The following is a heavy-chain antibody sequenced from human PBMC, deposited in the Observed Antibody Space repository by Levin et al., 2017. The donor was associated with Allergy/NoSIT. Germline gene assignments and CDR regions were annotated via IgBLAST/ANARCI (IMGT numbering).Heavy chain of an antibody. V-gene: IGHV3-30-3*01. Sequence: GGSLRLSCAASGFTFSSYAMHWVRQAPGKGLEWVAVISYDGSNKYYADSVKGRFTISRDNSKNTLYLQMNSLRAEDTAVYYCARDLFVLWFGRGVDYWGQGTLVTVSS. CDR3: ARDLFVLWFGRGVDY. J-gene: IGHJ4*02. D-gene: IGHD3-10*01. CDR2: ISYDGSNK. CDR1: GFTFSSYA.